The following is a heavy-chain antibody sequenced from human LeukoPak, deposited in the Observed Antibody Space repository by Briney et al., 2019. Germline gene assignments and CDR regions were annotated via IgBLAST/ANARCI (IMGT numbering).Heavy chain of an antibody. CDR3: ARDNWDYYFDY. CDR1: GGSISSYY. Sequence: SPSETLSLTCTVSGGSISSYYWSWIRQPPVKGLEWIGYIYYSGSTNYNPSLKSRVTISVDTSKNQFSLKLSSVTAADTAVYYCARDNWDYYFDYWGQGTLVTVSS. V-gene: IGHV4-59*01. CDR2: IYYSGST. J-gene: IGHJ4*02. D-gene: IGHD1-26*01.